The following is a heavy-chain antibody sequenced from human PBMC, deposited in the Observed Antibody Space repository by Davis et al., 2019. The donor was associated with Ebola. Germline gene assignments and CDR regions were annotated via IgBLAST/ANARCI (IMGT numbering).Heavy chain of an antibody. J-gene: IGHJ6*02. CDR1: GFTFSSYS. D-gene: IGHD2-2*01. Sequence: PGGSLRLSCAASGFTFSSYSMNWVRQAPGKGLEWVSSISSSSSYIYYADSVKGRFTISRDNAKNSLYLQTNSLRAEDTAVYYCARDLVPAREYYYYYYGMDVWGQGTTVTVSS. CDR2: ISSSSSYI. CDR3: ARDLVPAREYYYYYYGMDV. V-gene: IGHV3-21*04.